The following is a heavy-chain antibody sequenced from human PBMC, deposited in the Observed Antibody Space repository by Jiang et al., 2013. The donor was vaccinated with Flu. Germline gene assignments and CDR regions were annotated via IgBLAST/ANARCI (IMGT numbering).Heavy chain of an antibody. CDR3: ARGMTTVTTGGVYFDY. V-gene: IGHV4-59*08. D-gene: IGHD4-17*01. Sequence: GLVKPSETLSLTCTVSGGSISSYYWSWIRQPPGKGLEWIGYIYYSGSTNYNPSLKSRVTISVDTSKNQFSLKLSSVTAADTAVYYCARGMTTVTTGGVYFDYWGQGTLVTVSS. J-gene: IGHJ4*02. CDR2: IYYSGST. CDR1: GGSISSYY.